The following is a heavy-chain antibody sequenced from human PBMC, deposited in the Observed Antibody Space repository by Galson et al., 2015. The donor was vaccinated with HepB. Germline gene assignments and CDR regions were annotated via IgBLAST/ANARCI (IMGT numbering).Heavy chain of an antibody. D-gene: IGHD3-22*01. V-gene: IGHV1-18*04. CDR3: ARDWYDSSGYYSYYYYYGMDV. CDR1: GYTFTSYG. CDR2: ISAYNGNT. J-gene: IGHJ6*02. Sequence: SVKVSCKASGYTFTSYGISWVRQAPGQGLEWMGWISAYNGNTNYAQKLQGRVTMTTDTSTSTAYMELRSLRSDDTAVYYCARDWYDSSGYYSYYYYYGMDVWGQGTTVTVSS.